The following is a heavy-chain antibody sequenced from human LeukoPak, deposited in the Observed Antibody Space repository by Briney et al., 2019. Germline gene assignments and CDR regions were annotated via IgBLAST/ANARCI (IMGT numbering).Heavy chain of an antibody. J-gene: IGHJ4*02. CDR1: GFTFDDYG. CDR2: IYWNGGST. V-gene: IGHV3-20*04. Sequence: GGALRLSCADSGFTFDDYGMRWVREGPGEGLERGSGIYWNGGSTGYAYSVKGRFTISRDNSKNSLYLQMNSLRTEDTALYYCAKGYDFWSGYFDYWGQGTLVTVSS. D-gene: IGHD3-3*01. CDR3: AKGYDFWSGYFDY.